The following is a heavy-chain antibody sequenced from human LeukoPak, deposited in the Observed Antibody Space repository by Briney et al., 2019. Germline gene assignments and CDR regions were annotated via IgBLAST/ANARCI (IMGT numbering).Heavy chain of an antibody. V-gene: IGHV3-30*18. CDR1: GFTFSNYG. J-gene: IGHJ4*02. D-gene: IGHD2-15*01. Sequence: GRSLRLSCAASGFTFSNYGMHWVRQAPGKGLEWVAVIPYDGNKKYYADSVKGRFTISRDNSKNTLYMQMNSLRAEDTAVYYCAKDLGYCSGVTCLAVDYWGQGTLVTVSS. CDR2: IPYDGNKK. CDR3: AKDLGYCSGVTCLAVDY.